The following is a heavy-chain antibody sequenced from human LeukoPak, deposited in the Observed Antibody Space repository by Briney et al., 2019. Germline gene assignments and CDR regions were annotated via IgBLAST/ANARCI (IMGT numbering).Heavy chain of an antibody. V-gene: IGHV1-18*01. CDR2: ISAYNGNT. CDR1: GYTFTSYG. J-gene: IGHJ4*02. Sequence: ASVKVSCKASGYTFTSYGISWVRQAPGQGLEWMGWISAYNGNTNNAQKFQGRVTMTRNTSISTAYMELSSLRSEDTAVYYCARAELRYFDWPPGDYWGQGTLVTVSS. CDR3: ARAELRYFDWPPGDY. D-gene: IGHD3-9*01.